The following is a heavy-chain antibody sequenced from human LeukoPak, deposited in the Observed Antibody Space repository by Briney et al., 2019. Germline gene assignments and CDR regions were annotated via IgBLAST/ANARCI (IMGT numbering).Heavy chain of an antibody. J-gene: IGHJ4*02. CDR1: GYTFTGYY. CDR2: INPNSGGT. Sequence: GASVKVSCKASGYTFTGYYMHWVRQAPGQGLEWMGRINPNSGGTNYAQKFQGRVTMTRDTSISTAYMELSRLRSDDTAVYYCARGAYCTSTSCPEGFDYWGQGTLVTVSS. V-gene: IGHV1-2*06. D-gene: IGHD2-2*01. CDR3: ARGAYCTSTSCPEGFDY.